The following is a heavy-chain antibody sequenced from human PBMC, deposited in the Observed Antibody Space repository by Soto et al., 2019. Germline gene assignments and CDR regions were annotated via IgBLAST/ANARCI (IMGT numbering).Heavy chain of an antibody. J-gene: IGHJ2*01. V-gene: IGHV4-34*01. CDR3: ARGIPTWGIAAARYFDL. Sequence: QVQLQQWGAGLLKPSETLSLTCAVYGGSFSGYYWSWIRQPPGKGLEWIGEINHSGSTNYNPSLKSRVTISVDTSKNQFSLKLSSVTAADTAVYYCARGIPTWGIAAARYFDLWGRGTLVTVSS. CDR1: GGSFSGYY. CDR2: INHSGST. D-gene: IGHD6-13*01.